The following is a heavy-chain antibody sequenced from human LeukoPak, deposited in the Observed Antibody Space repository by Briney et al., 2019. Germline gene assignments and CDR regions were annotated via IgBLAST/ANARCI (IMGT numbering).Heavy chain of an antibody. J-gene: IGHJ4*02. CDR3: ASGYSGYDSGDY. CDR1: GFTFSSYS. D-gene: IGHD5-12*01. Sequence: GGSLSLSCAACGFTFSSYSMNWVRQAPGKGLEWVSSISSSSSYIYYADSVKGRFTISRDNAKNSLYLQMNSLRAEDTAVYYCASGYSGYDSGDYWGQGTLVTVSS. CDR2: ISSSSSYI. V-gene: IGHV3-21*01.